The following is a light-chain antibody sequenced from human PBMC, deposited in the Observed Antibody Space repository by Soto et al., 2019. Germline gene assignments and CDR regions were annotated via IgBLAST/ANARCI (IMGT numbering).Light chain of an antibody. V-gene: IGLV3-1*01. CDR3: QAWDRSTGV. Sequence: SSELTQPPSVSVSPGQTASITCSGDKLGDKYVCWYHQKPGQSPVLVIYQDSKRPSGTPERFSGSNSGDTATLTISGTQPMDEADYYCQAWDRSTGVFGTGTKLTVL. J-gene: IGLJ1*01. CDR2: QDS. CDR1: KLGDKY.